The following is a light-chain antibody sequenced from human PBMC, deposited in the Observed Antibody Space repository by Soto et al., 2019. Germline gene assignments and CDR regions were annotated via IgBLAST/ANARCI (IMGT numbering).Light chain of an antibody. CDR1: QGISSY. J-gene: IGKJ3*01. Sequence: DIQLTQSPSFLSASVGDRVSITCRASQGISSYLAWYQQKPGKAPKLLIYAASTLQSGVPSRFSGSGSGTEFTLTMSSLQPEDFATYYCQQGGTFGPGTKVDI. CDR2: AAS. V-gene: IGKV1-9*01. CDR3: QQGGT.